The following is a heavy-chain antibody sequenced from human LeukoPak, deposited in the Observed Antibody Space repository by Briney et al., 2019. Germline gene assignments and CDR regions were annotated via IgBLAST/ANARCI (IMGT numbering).Heavy chain of an antibody. CDR1: GYSFTSYW. CDR3: ARLAGPFVDAFDI. J-gene: IGHJ3*02. CDR2: IYPGDSDT. Sequence: GESLKISCKGSGYSFTSYWIGWVRQMPGKGLEWMGIIYPGDSDTRYSPSFQGQVTISADKSISTAYLQWGSLKASDTAMYYCARLAGPFVDAFDIGGEGTMVTVSS. V-gene: IGHV5-51*01.